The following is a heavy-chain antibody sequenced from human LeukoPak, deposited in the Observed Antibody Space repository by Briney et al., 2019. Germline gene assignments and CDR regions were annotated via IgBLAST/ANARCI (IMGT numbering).Heavy chain of an antibody. CDR1: GFTFCIYR. CDR3: AREVRVTTVLAY. CDR2: ISRSRSHI. V-gene: IGHV3-21*06. D-gene: IGHD4-17*01. J-gene: IGHJ4*02. Sequence: GGPVTLSCAPCGFTFCIYRMKWVPQAPGRGVEGVSSISRSRSHIQYADSVKGRFTIYRDNAQNSLFAQMYSRRAQDTALFYCAREVRVTTVLAYWGQGAQVSVFS.